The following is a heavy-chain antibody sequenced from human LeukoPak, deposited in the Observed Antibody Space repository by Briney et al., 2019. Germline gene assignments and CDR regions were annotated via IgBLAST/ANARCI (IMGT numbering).Heavy chain of an antibody. V-gene: IGHV4-59*01. CDR2: IHYSGST. CDR1: GGSISSYY. Sequence: PSETLSLTCTVSGGSISSYYWSWIRQPPGKGLEWIGYIHYSGSTNYNPSLKSRVTISVDTSKNQFSLKLSSVTAADTAVYYCARSIAVAGLTWFDPWGQGTLVTVSS. D-gene: IGHD6-19*01. CDR3: ARSIAVAGLTWFDP. J-gene: IGHJ5*02.